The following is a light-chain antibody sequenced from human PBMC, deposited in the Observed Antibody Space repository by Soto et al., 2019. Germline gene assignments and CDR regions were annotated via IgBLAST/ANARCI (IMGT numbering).Light chain of an antibody. CDR2: STS. J-gene: IGKJ4*01. V-gene: IGKV3-15*01. Sequence: EMVMTQSPATLSVSPGEGATLSCRASQSVNNNLAWYQQTPGRAPRLLIYSTSTRAIDTADRFSGSGSGTDFTLTVSSLQSEDFVVYYCQQYHTWPLTFGGGTKVEI. CDR3: QQYHTWPLT. CDR1: QSVNNN.